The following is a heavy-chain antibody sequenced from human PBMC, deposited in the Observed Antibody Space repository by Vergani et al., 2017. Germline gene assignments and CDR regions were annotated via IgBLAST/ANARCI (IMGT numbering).Heavy chain of an antibody. J-gene: IGHJ6*02. CDR3: TTDPRYFRYGSCYWLRDHHYYGMDV. CDR1: GFSFRNAW. Sequence: EVQLVESGGGIVKPGGSLRLSCVASGFSFRNAWMNWVRRTPGKGLEWVGRIKSTFDRGTTDYAAAVKGRFTISRDDSKNTLFLQMNGLKTEDIGVYYCTTDPRYFRYGSCYWLRDHHYYGMDVWGQGTTVTVSS. D-gene: IGHD3-10*01. CDR2: IKSTFDRGTT. V-gene: IGHV3-15*07.